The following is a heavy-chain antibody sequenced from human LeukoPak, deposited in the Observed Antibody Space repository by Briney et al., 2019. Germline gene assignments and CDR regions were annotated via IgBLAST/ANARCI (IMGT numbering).Heavy chain of an antibody. CDR1: GYTFTDYY. Sequence: ASVKVSCKASGYTFTDYYMHWVRQAPGQGLEWMGWINPNSGGTNYAPRFQGRFTMTRDTSISTANMELSRLTSDDTAVYYCARDPPTAVNLDYWGQGTLVTVSS. CDR2: INPNSGGT. J-gene: IGHJ4*02. CDR3: ARDPPTAVNLDY. D-gene: IGHD4-23*01. V-gene: IGHV1-2*02.